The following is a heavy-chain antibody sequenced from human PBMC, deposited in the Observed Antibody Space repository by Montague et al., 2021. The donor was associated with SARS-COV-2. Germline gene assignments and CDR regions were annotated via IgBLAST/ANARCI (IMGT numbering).Heavy chain of an antibody. Sequence: SETLSLTCNVSGGSIYNSCYYWGWIRQPPGKGPEWIGSIYYSGATFYNAALRSRVTISVDTSKNQFSLRLSSVTAADTAVYYCARGNDRGRYFDSWGRGTLVTVSS. V-gene: IGHV4-39*01. CDR1: GGSIYNSCYY. D-gene: IGHD1-26*01. J-gene: IGHJ4*02. CDR2: IYYSGAT. CDR3: ARGNDRGRYFDS.